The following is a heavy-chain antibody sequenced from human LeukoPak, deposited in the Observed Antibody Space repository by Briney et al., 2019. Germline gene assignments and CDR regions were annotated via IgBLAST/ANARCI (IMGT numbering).Heavy chain of an antibody. CDR2: INPNSGGT. J-gene: IGHJ3*02. CDR1: GYTFTGCY. D-gene: IGHD4-17*01. V-gene: IGHV1-2*02. Sequence: ASVKVSCKASGYTFTGCYMHWVRQAPGQGLEWMGWINPNSGGTNYAQKFQGRVTMTRDTSISTAYMELSRLRSDDTAVYYCARDWRHDYGDYVAAFDIWGQGTMVTVSS. CDR3: ARDWRHDYGDYVAAFDI.